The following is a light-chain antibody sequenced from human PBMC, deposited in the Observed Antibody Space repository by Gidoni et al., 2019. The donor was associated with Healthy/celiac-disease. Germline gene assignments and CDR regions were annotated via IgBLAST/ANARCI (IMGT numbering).Light chain of an antibody. CDR2: HAS. J-gene: IGKJ1*01. CDR1: QRINSA. CDR3: HHSNSYPQT. Sequence: AIQLTQSPSSLSASVGDIVTITCRASQRINSALAWYQQKPGKAPDLLNYHASTLASGVPSRFGGSGAGTDFTLTISSLQPEDFATYYCHHSNSYPQTFGQGTKVEIK. V-gene: IGKV1-13*02.